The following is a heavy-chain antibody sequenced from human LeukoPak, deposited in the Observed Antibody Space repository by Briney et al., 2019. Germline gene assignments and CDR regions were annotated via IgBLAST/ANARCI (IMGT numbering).Heavy chain of an antibody. D-gene: IGHD5-12*01. Sequence: GASVKVSCKASRYTFIAYYIHWVRQAPGQGLEWMGWMNPNSGGTNYAQKFQGRVTMTRDTSISTAYMELSRLRSDDTAVYYCARAIVATFATDYWGQGTLVTVSS. CDR1: RYTFIAYY. CDR2: MNPNSGGT. CDR3: ARAIVATFATDY. J-gene: IGHJ4*02. V-gene: IGHV1-2*02.